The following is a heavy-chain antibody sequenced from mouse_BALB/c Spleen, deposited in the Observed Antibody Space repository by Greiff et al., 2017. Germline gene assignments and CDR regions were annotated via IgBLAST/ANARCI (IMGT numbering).Heavy chain of an antibody. V-gene: IGHV2-6-4*01. CDR2: IWGGGST. CDR3: AGDGYRFAY. D-gene: IGHD2-3*01. CDR1: GFSLSRYR. Sequence: VKLMESGPGLVAPSQSLSITCTVSGFSLSRYRVHWVRQPPGKGLEWLGMIWGGGSTDYNSALKSRLSISKDNSKSQGILIMNSLPTDDTAMYYCAGDGYRFAYWGQGTLVTVSA. J-gene: IGHJ3*01.